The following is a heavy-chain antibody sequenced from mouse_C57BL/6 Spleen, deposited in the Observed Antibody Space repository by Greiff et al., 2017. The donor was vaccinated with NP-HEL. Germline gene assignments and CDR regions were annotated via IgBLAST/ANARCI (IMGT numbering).Heavy chain of an antibody. CDR2: IYPGDGDT. V-gene: IGHV1-80*01. CDR3: ARNYDYDVFAY. D-gene: IGHD2-4*01. CDR1: GYAFSSYW. Sequence: QVHVKQSGAELVKPGASVKISCKASGYAFSSYWMNWVKQRPGKGLEWIGQIYPGDGDTNYNGKFKGKATLTADKSSSTAYMQLSSLTSEDSAVYFCARNYDYDVFAYWGQGTLVTVSA. J-gene: IGHJ3*01.